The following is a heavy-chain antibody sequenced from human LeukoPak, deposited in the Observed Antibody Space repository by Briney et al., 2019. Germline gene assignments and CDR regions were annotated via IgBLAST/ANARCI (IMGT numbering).Heavy chain of an antibody. Sequence: GGSLRLSCAASGFTFNSYAMSWVRQAPGKGLEWVSAISGSGGSTYYADSVKGRFTISRDNSKNTLYLQMNSLRAEDTAVYYCAKDGGMTTVTTFAYWGQGTLVTVS. V-gene: IGHV3-23*01. CDR3: AKDGGMTTVTTFAY. CDR1: GFTFNSYA. D-gene: IGHD4-17*01. CDR2: ISGSGGST. J-gene: IGHJ4*02.